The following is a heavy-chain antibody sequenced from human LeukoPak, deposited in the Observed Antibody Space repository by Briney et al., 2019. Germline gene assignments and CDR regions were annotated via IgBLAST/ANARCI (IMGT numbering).Heavy chain of an antibody. V-gene: IGHV3-33*01. Sequence: GGSLRLSCAASGFSFSSYAMHWVRQAPGKGLERVAVIWYDGGNKYYADSVKGRFTISRDNSKNTLYLEMNSLRAEDTAVYYCARDLTQIPRLATGLGHWGQGTLVTVSS. CDR1: GFSFSSYA. J-gene: IGHJ4*02. CDR2: IWYDGGNK. D-gene: IGHD2-21*02. CDR3: ARDLTQIPRLATGLGH.